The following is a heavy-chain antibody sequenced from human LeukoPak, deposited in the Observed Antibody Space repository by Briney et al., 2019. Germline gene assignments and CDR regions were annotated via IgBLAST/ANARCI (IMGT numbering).Heavy chain of an antibody. J-gene: IGHJ3*02. V-gene: IGHV3-30*02. CDR3: AKDYRGPLGSLNHPYSYKKPQRELSDPNAFDI. CDR1: GFTFSSYG. D-gene: IGHD1-26*01. Sequence: PGGSLRLSCAASGFTFSSYGMHWVRQAPGKGLEWVAFIRYDGSNKYYADSVKGRFTISRDNSKNTLYLQMNSLRAEDTAVYYCAKDYRGPLGSLNHPYSYKKPQRELSDPNAFDIWGQGTMVTVSS. CDR2: IRYDGSNK.